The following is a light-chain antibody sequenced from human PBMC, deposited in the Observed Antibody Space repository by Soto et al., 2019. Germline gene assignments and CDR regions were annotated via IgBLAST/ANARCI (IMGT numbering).Light chain of an antibody. CDR3: QQFDNLPLT. CDR1: QDISNY. Sequence: DIQMTQSPSSLSASVGDRVTITCQASQDISNYLNWYQQKPGKAPKILIYDASVLEAGVPSRFSGGGSGTLFTLTIISLQAEDLATYYCQQFDNLPLTFGGGTKVEIK. CDR2: DAS. V-gene: IGKV1-33*01. J-gene: IGKJ4*01.